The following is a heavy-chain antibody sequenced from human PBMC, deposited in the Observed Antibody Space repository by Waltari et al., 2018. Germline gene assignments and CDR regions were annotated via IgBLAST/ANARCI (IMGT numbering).Heavy chain of an antibody. V-gene: IGHV1-3*03. Sequence: QVQLVQSGAEVKKPGASVKVSCKASGYTFTSYAMHWVRQAPGQRLEWMGWINASNGNTKYSQEFQGRVTITRDTSASTAYMELSSLRSEDMAVYYCARDGTYYYDSSGYYYPYYFDYWGQGTLVTVSS. D-gene: IGHD3-22*01. CDR2: INASNGNT. CDR3: ARDGTYYYDSSGYYYPYYFDY. CDR1: GYTFTSYA. J-gene: IGHJ4*02.